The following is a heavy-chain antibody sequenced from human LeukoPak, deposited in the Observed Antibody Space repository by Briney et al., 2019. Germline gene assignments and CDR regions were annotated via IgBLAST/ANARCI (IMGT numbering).Heavy chain of an antibody. CDR2: IYYSGST. J-gene: IGHJ4*02. D-gene: IGHD3-22*01. CDR3: ASEVYTMKVDFDY. V-gene: IGHV4-39*07. CDR1: GGSISSSSYY. Sequence: KPSETLSLTCTVSGGSISSSSYYWGWIRQPPGKGLEWFGSIYYSGSTYYNPSLKSRVTISVDTSKNQFSLKLSSVTAADTAVYYCASEVYTMKVDFDYWGQGTLVTVSS.